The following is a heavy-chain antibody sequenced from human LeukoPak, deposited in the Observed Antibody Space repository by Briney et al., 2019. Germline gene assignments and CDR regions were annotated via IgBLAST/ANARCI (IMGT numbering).Heavy chain of an antibody. CDR1: GYTFTSYY. CDR3: ARAYSYGYGPLDY. CDR2: INPSGGST. Sequence: ASVKVSCKASGYTFTSYYMHWVRQAPGQGLEWMGIINPSGGSTSYAQKFQGRVTMTTDTSTSTAYMEVRSLRSDDTAVYYCARAYSYGYGPLDYWGQGTLVTVSS. V-gene: IGHV1-46*01. D-gene: IGHD5-18*01. J-gene: IGHJ4*02.